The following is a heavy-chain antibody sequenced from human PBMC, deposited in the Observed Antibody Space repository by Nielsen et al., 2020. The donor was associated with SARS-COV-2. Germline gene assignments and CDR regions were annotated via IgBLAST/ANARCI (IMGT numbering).Heavy chain of an antibody. CDR2: ISWNSGSI. Sequence: SLKISCAASGFTFDYYAMNWVRQAQGKGLEWVSGISWNSGSIGYADSVKGRFTISRDNAKNSLYLQMNSLHQGPIGLPPGTLLQEHLWG. CDR1: GFTFDYYA. J-gene: IGHJ6*01. CDR3: TLLQEHL. V-gene: IGHV3-9*01.